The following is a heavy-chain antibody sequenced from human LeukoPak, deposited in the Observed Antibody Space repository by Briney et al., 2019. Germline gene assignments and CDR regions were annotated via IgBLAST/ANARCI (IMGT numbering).Heavy chain of an antibody. CDR1: GGSISSSSYY. CDR2: IYYSGST. V-gene: IGHV4-39*01. D-gene: IGHD1-26*01. J-gene: IGHJ4*02. CDR3: ATRIVGATGYFDY. Sequence: PSETLSLTCTVSGGSISSSSYYWGWIRQPPGKGLEWIGSIYYSGSTYYNPSLKSRVTISVDTSKNQFSLKLSSVTAADTAVYYCATRIVGATGYFDYWGQGTLVTVSS.